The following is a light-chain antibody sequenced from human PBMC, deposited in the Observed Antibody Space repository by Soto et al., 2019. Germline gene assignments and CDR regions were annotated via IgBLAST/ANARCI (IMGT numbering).Light chain of an antibody. Sequence: QSALTQPASVSGSPGQSITISCTGTSSDVGGYNYVSWYQQHPGKAPKLMIYDVSNRPSGVSNRFSGSKSGNTASLTISGLQAEDEADYYCSSYTSSSSNWVFGGVTQLTVL. J-gene: IGLJ3*02. V-gene: IGLV2-14*01. CDR3: SSYTSSSSNWV. CDR2: DVS. CDR1: SSDVGGYNY.